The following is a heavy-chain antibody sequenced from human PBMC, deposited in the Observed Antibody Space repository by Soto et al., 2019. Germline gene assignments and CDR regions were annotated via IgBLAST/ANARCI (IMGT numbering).Heavy chain of an antibody. CDR1: GGTFSSYA. D-gene: IGHD3-10*01. Sequence: SVKVSCKASGGTFSSYAISWVRQAPGQGLEWMGGIIPIFGTANYAQKFQGRVTITADESTSTAYMELSSLRSEDTAVYYCARMGNGSGFPGWFDPWGQGTLVTVSS. V-gene: IGHV1-69*13. CDR3: ARMGNGSGFPGWFDP. CDR2: IIPIFGTA. J-gene: IGHJ5*02.